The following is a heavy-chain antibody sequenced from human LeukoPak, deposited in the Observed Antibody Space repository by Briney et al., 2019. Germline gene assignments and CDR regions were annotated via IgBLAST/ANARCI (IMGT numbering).Heavy chain of an antibody. CDR3: ARGGKAAAGY. CDR2: INHSGST. V-gene: IGHV4-34*01. CDR1: GGSLSGYY. Sequence: SETLSLTCAVYGGSLSGYYWSWIRQPPGKGLEWIGEINHSGSTNYNPSLKSRVTISVDTSKNQFSLKLSSVTAADTAVYYCARGGKAAAGYWGQGTLVTVSS. D-gene: IGHD6-13*01. J-gene: IGHJ4*02.